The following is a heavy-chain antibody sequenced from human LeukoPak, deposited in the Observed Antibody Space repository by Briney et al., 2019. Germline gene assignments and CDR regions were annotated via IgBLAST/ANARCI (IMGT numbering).Heavy chain of an antibody. V-gene: IGHV3-21*04. J-gene: IGHJ4*02. CDR3: ARSLQLEYFDY. CDR1: GFTFSPYW. Sequence: GGSLRLSCVASGFTFSPYWLSWVRQPPGKGREWVSSISSSSSYIYYADSVKGRFTISRDNAKNSLYLQMNSLRAEDTAVYYCARSLQLEYFDYWGQGTLVTVSS. D-gene: IGHD1-1*01. CDR2: ISSSSSYI.